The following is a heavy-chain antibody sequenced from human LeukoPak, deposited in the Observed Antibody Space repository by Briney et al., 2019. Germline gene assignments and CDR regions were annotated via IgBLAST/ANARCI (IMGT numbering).Heavy chain of an antibody. CDR2: INIDGRST. CDR1: GFTFSSYW. V-gene: IGHV3-74*01. D-gene: IGHD2-21*01. Sequence: GGPLRLSCAASGFTFSSYWMHWVRQTPGKGLLWVSRINIDGRSTSYAPSVTGRFTMSRDNAKNTVYLQMNSLRAEDTAVYYCVRDVWGDRDGFFEYWGQGTLVTVSS. J-gene: IGHJ4*02. CDR3: VRDVWGDRDGFFEY.